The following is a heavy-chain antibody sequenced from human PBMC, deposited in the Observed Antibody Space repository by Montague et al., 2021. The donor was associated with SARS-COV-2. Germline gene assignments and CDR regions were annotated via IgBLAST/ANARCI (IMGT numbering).Heavy chain of an antibody. CDR2: ISSSSSYT. CDR3: ARDRWPYDFWSGYYLRGVFDP. Sequence: SLRLSCAASGFTFSSYSMNWVRQAPGKGLEWVSSISSSSSYTYYADSVKGRFTISRDNAKNSLYLQMNSLRAEDTAVYYCARDRWPYDFWSGYYLRGVFDPWGQGTLVTVSS. V-gene: IGHV3-21*01. J-gene: IGHJ5*02. CDR1: GFTFSSYS. D-gene: IGHD3-3*01.